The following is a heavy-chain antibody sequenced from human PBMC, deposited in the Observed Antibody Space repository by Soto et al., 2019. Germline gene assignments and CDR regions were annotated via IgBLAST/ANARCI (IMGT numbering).Heavy chain of an antibody. J-gene: IGHJ6*02. CDR2: IYWDDDK. V-gene: IGHV2-5*02. CDR3: VQSRCGGDCLQSYSSHSYYGLDV. D-gene: IGHD2-21*02. Sequence: QITLKESGPTLVKPTQTLTLTCTFSGFSLSTTGVGVGWIRQPPGKALEWLALIYWDDDKRYNPSLNSRLTITKDTSKIPVVLAMTNMDPVDTATYYCVQSRCGGDCLQSYSSHSYYGLDVWGQGTTVTVSS. CDR1: GFSLSTTGVG.